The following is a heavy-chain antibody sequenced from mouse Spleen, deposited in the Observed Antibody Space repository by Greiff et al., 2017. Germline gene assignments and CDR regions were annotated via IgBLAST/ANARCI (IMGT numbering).Heavy chain of an antibody. V-gene: IGHV5-17*01. D-gene: IGHD1-1*01. Sequence: EVKLVESGGGLVKPGGSLKLSCAASGFTFSDYGMHWVRQAPEKGLEWVAYISSGSSTIYYADTVKGRFTISRDNAKNTLFLQMTSLRSEDTAMYYCAREYYGSTLYYFDYWGQGTTLTVSS. CDR1: GFTFSDYG. CDR2: ISSGSSTI. CDR3: AREYYGSTLYYFDY. J-gene: IGHJ2*01.